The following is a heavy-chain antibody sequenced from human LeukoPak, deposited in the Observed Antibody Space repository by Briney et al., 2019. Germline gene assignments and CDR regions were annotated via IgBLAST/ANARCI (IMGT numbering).Heavy chain of an antibody. CDR2: INHSGST. V-gene: IGHV4-34*01. J-gene: IGHJ4*02. D-gene: IGHD2-2*01. CDR3: ARVRCSSTSCYVKAFDY. Sequence: SETLSLTCAVYGGSFSGYSWNWIRQPRGEGLEWIGEINHSGSTNYNPSLKSRVTISVDTSKNQSSLKLRSVTAADTAVYYCARVRCSSTSCYVKAFDYWGQGTLVTVSS. CDR1: GGSFSGYS.